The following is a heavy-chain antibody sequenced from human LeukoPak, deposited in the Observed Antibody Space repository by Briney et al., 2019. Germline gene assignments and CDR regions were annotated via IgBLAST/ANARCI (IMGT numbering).Heavy chain of an antibody. CDR3: AIRLEVQAAGAFDI. V-gene: IGHV3-23*01. CDR1: GFTFRNYA. Sequence: GGSLRLSCAASGFTFRNYAMTWICQAPGKGLEWVSTIGSSDGGTYYGDSVKGRFTISRDTPKNTLYLHMNSLRAEDTAVYYCAIRLEVQAAGAFDIWGHGTMVTVSS. CDR2: IGSSDGGT. D-gene: IGHD2-2*01. J-gene: IGHJ3*02.